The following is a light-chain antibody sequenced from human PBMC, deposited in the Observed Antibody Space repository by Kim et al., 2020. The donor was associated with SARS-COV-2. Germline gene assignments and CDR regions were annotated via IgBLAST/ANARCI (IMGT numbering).Light chain of an antibody. V-gene: IGLV2-11*01. CDR3: CSYAGGVV. CDR1: SSDVGSYNY. Sequence: QSALTQPRSVSGSPGQSVNISCTGTSSDVGSYNYVSWYQQHPGKAPKLIIYDVTKRPSGVPDRFSGSKSGNTASLTISGLQAEDVADYYCCSYAGGVVFGGGTHLTVL. CDR2: DVT. J-gene: IGLJ2*01.